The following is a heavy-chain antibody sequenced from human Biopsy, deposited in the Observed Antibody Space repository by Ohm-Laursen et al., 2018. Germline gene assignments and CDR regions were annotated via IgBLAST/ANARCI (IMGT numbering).Heavy chain of an antibody. CDR1: GDSIKNDA. V-gene: IGHV4-59*08. CDR3: ARHFESTAIFDY. J-gene: IGHJ4*02. D-gene: IGHD5/OR15-5a*01. CDR2: MLHSGHS. Sequence: GTLSLTCSASGDSIKNDAWSWIRQFPGKGLEWLGYMLHSGHSDYNPSLERRLTLSKDASKNQISLNLSSVTAADTAIYYCARHFESTAIFDYWGQGALITVSS.